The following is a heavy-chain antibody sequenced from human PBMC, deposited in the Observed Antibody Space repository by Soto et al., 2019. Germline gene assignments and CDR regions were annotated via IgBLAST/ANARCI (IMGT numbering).Heavy chain of an antibody. CDR1: GFISSNYG. CDR3: AIVRVADSSLDH. D-gene: IGHD3-10*02. J-gene: IGHJ4*02. V-gene: IGHV3-30*03. CDR2: ISYDGSDI. Sequence: PGGSLRLSCVGSGFISSNYGMHWVRQAPGKGLEWVAFISYDGSDILYADSVKGRFTISRDNSKSTLFLHMNRPTAEDTAIYFCAIVRVADSSLDHWGQGTLVTVSS.